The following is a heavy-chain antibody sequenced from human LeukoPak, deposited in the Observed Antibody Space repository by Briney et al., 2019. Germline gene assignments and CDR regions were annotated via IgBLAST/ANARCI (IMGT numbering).Heavy chain of an antibody. J-gene: IGHJ4*02. CDR2: ISYDGSNK. CDR3: VKDRGDLPPYFDN. Sequence: GGSLRLSCAASGFTFSSYAIHWVRQAPGKGLEWVAVISYDGSNKYYADSVKGRSTISRDNSKNTLYLQMNSLRAEDTAVYYCVKDRGDLPPYFDNWGQGTLVTVSS. D-gene: IGHD2-21*02. V-gene: IGHV3-30-3*01. CDR1: GFTFSSYA.